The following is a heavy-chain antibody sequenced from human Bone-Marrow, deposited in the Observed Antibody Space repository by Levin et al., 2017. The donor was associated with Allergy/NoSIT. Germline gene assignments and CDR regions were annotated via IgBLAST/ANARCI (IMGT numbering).Heavy chain of an antibody. D-gene: IGHD3-9*01. J-gene: IGHJ5*02. CDR1: GFTFDDYT. V-gene: IGHV3-9*01. Sequence: GGSLRLSCAASGFTFDDYTMHWVRQGPGKGLEWVSGITWNSGSVAYAESVKGRFTISRDNAKSTLYLEMNVLRVEDTALYYCTKGPYYEILTGYYKPFAPWGQGTQVTVSS. CDR3: TKGPYYEILTGYYKPFAP. CDR2: ITWNSGSV.